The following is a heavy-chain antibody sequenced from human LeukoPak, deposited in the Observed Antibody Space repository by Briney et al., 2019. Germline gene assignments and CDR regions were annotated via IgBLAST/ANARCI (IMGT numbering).Heavy chain of an antibody. Sequence: ASVNVSCKASGYTFTDYFMHWVRQAPGQGLEWMGWINPNSGGTNYAQKFQGRVTMTRDTSISTAYMELSRLRSDDTAVYYCARVLNRDLRFDYWGQGTLVTVSS. J-gene: IGHJ4*02. V-gene: IGHV1-2*02. CDR2: INPNSGGT. CDR1: GYTFTDYF. CDR3: ARVLNRDLRFDY. D-gene: IGHD1-14*01.